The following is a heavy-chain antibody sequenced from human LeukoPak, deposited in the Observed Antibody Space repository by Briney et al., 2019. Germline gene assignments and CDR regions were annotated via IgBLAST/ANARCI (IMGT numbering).Heavy chain of an antibody. CDR3: ARDSRGWVAQHLDP. Sequence: SETLSLTCTVSGASMRSYYWSWIRQSPGKGLEWIGYIYYDGSTTYNPSLKSRVTISVDTSKNQFSLQLTSVTAADTAVYYCARDSRGWVAQHLDPGGQGILVTVS. CDR2: IYYDGST. CDR1: GASMRSYY. V-gene: IGHV4-59*01. J-gene: IGHJ5*02. D-gene: IGHD5-12*01.